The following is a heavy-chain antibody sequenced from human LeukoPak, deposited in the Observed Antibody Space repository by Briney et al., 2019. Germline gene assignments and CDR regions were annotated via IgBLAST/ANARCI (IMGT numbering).Heavy chain of an antibody. CDR3: ARHQRITIFGVVITVNWFDP. CDR1: GGSLRSSGHW. D-gene: IGHD3-3*01. V-gene: IGHV4-39*01. CDR2: IYYSGST. J-gene: IGHJ5*02. Sequence: SETLSLTCTVSGGSLRSSGHWWVWIRQPPGKGLEWIGSIYYSGSTYYNPSLKSRVTISVDTSKNQFSLKLSSVTAADTAVYYCARHQRITIFGVVITVNWFDPWGQGTLVTVSS.